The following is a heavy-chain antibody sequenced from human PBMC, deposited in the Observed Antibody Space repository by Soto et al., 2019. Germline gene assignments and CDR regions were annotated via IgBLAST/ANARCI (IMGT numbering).Heavy chain of an antibody. CDR3: AREGGESSDGLYYFDS. V-gene: IGHV4-30-4*01. CDR1: GGSTSSDNY. J-gene: IGHJ4*02. Sequence: SETLSLTCTVSGGSTSSDNYWSWIRQPPGKGLEWIGHIYYSGNTDYNPSLKSRLAISIDTSKNQFSLKLSSVTAADTAVYFCAREGGESSDGLYYFDSWGQGSLVTVS. CDR2: IYYSGNT. D-gene: IGHD3-16*01.